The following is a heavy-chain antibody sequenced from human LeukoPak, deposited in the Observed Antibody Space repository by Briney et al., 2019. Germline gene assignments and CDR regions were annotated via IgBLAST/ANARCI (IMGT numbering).Heavy chain of an antibody. CDR2: IYTSGST. CDR3: ARHISRWYYYDSSGYSSDAFDI. CDR1: GGSISSGSYY. Sequence: SQTLSLTCTVSGGSISSGSYYWSWIRQPAGKGLEWIGRIYTSGSTNYNPSLKSRVTISVDTSKNQFSLKLSSVTAADTAVYYCARHISRWYYYDSSGYSSDAFDIWGQGTMVTVSS. D-gene: IGHD3-22*01. V-gene: IGHV4-61*02. J-gene: IGHJ3*02.